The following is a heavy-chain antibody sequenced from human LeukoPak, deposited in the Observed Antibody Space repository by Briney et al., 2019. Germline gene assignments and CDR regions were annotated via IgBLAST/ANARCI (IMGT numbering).Heavy chain of an antibody. CDR3: ARAGYYHGLDY. D-gene: IGHD3-3*01. Sequence: GSLRLSCAASGFTCSNYAMSWVRQAPGKGLEWVSTISNSGDATYYADSVKGRFTISRDNSKNTLYLQMNSLRAEDTAVYYCARAGYYHGLDYWGQGTLVTVSS. V-gene: IGHV3-23*01. CDR1: GFTCSNYA. J-gene: IGHJ4*02. CDR2: ISNSGDAT.